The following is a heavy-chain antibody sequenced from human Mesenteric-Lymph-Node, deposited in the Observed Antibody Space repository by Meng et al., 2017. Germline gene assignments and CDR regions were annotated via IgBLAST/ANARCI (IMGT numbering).Heavy chain of an antibody. D-gene: IGHD6-13*01. V-gene: IGHV3-73*01. CDR3: TSLSDIAAAGRTFDY. CDR2: VTTKTNNYAT. CDR1: GFTFSASA. J-gene: IGHJ4*02. Sequence: GGSLRLSCAASGFTFSASAMHWVRQASGKGLEWVGRVTTKTNNYATAYAASVEGRFTISRDDAKNTAYLQMNSLRTEDTAVYYCTSLSDIAAAGRTFDYWGQGTLVTVSS.